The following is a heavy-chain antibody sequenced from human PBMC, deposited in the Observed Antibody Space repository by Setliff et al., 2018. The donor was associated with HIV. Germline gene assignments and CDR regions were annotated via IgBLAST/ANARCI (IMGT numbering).Heavy chain of an antibody. V-gene: IGHV4-39*07. D-gene: IGHD3-22*01. Sequence: SETLSLTCTVSGGSISSSSYYWGWIRQSPGKGLEWIGSMYYGGSTFYNPSLKSRVTISEDTSKNQVSLKLSSMTAADTAIYYCARGLYYDSKSLDYRGQGTRVTVSS. CDR1: GGSISSSSYY. J-gene: IGHJ4*02. CDR3: ARGLYYDSKSLDY. CDR2: MYYGGST.